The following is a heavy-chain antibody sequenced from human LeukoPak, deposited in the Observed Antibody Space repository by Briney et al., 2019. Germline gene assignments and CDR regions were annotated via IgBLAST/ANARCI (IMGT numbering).Heavy chain of an antibody. Sequence: ASVKVSCKASGYTFTSYAISWVRQAPGQGLEWMGGIIPFFGTANYAQKFQGRVTITADKSTSTAYMEMSSLRSEDTAVYYCACGYCSGGSCRLVIHSYYMDVWGKGTTVTVSS. CDR3: ACGYCSGGSCRLVIHSYYMDV. J-gene: IGHJ6*03. CDR2: IIPFFGTA. V-gene: IGHV1-69*06. CDR1: GYTFTSYA. D-gene: IGHD2-15*01.